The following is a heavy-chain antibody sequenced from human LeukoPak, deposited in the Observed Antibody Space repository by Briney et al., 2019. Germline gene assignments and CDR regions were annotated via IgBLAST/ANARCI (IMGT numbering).Heavy chain of an antibody. Sequence: PGGSLRLSCGASGFTFRDYWMSWVRQAPGKGLEWVANIQSDGNEKNYIDSVQGRFTISRDNAKTSLYLQMNSLRAEDTAVYYCARGDQTIFGVVKPPDYWGQGTLVTVSS. CDR2: IQSDGNEK. J-gene: IGHJ4*02. CDR1: GFTFRDYW. D-gene: IGHD3-3*01. CDR3: ARGDQTIFGVVKPPDY. V-gene: IGHV3-7*01.